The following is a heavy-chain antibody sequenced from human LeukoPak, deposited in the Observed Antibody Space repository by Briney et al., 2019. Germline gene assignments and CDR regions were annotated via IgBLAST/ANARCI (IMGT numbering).Heavy chain of an antibody. J-gene: IGHJ4*02. V-gene: IGHV3-30-3*01. CDR1: GLTFSNYW. D-gene: IGHD3-22*01. CDR2: ISYDGSNK. CDR3: ARVQSRYDSSGYYYY. Sequence: LRLSCAASGLTFSNYWMTWVRQAPGKGLEWVAVISYDGSNKYYADSVKGRFTISRDNSKNTLYLQMNSLRAEDTAVYYCARVQSRYDSSGYYYYWGQGTLVTVSS.